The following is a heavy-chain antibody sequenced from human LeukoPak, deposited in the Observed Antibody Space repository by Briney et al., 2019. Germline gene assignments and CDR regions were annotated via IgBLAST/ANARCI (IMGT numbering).Heavy chain of an antibody. D-gene: IGHD4-17*01. CDR3: ASSGFWGGYGDYVTSWFDP. CDR2: INHSGST. CDR1: GGSFSGCY. V-gene: IGHV4-34*01. Sequence: SETLSLTCAVYGGSFSGCYWSWIRQPPGKGLEWIGEINHSGSTNYNPSLKSRVTISVDTSKNQFSLKLSSVTAADTAVYYCASSGFWGGYGDYVTSWFDPWGQGTLVTVSS. J-gene: IGHJ5*02.